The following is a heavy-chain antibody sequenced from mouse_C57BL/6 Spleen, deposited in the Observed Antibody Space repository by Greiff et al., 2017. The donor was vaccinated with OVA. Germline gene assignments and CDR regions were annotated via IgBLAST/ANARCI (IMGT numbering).Heavy chain of an antibody. CDR3: ARLDYDEGYAMDY. V-gene: IGHV3-6*01. Sequence: EVQLVESGPGLVKPSQSLSLTCSVTGYSITSGYYWNWIRQFPGNKLEWMGYISYDGSNNSNPSLQNRISITRDTSKNQFFLKLNAGTTEDTATYDCARLDYDEGYAMDYWGQGTSVTVSS. D-gene: IGHD2-4*01. CDR2: ISYDGSN. CDR1: GYSITSGYY. J-gene: IGHJ4*01.